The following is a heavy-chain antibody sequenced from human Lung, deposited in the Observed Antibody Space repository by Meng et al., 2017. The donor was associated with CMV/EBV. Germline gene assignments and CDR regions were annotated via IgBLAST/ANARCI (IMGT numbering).Heavy chain of an antibody. J-gene: IGHJ6*02. Sequence: GESXKISCAASGFTFSSYAMHWVRQAPGKGLEWVAVISYDGSNKYYADSVKGRFTISRDNSKNTLYLQMSSLRSEDTAVYYCARSRVLSSSPSRPPTYGMDVWXQGTTVTVSS. CDR1: GFTFSSYA. CDR2: ISYDGSNK. CDR3: ARSRVLSSSPSRPPTYGMDV. V-gene: IGHV3-30-3*01. D-gene: IGHD2-2*01.